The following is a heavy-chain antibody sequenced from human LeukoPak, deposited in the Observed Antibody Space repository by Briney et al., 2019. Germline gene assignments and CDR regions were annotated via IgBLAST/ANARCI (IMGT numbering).Heavy chain of an antibody. D-gene: IGHD4-11*01. CDR2: IYTSGST. Sequence: SQTLSLTCTVSGDSISSGSYFWSWIRQPAGKGLEWIGRIYTSGSTNYNPSLKSRVTISVDTSKNQFSLKLSSVTAADTAVYYCARCRSDYRTVDPWGQGTLVTVSS. CDR3: ARCRSDYRTVDP. CDR1: GDSISSGSYF. V-gene: IGHV4-61*02. J-gene: IGHJ5*02.